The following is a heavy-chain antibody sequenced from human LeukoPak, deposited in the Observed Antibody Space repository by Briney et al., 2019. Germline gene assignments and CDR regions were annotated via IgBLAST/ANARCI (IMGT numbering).Heavy chain of an antibody. J-gene: IGHJ3*02. V-gene: IGHV3-7*01. CDR1: GFTFSRYW. CDR3: ARGHDAFDI. CDR2: IKQDGSEQ. Sequence: PGGSLRLSCAASGFTFSRYWMTWVRQAPGKGLEWVGNIKQDGSEQYYVDSVKGRFTISRDNAKNSLYLQMSSLRVEDTGVYYCARGHDAFDIWGQGTMVTVSS.